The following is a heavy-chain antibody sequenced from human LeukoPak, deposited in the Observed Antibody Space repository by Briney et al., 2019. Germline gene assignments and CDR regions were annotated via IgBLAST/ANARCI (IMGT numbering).Heavy chain of an antibody. J-gene: IGHJ4*02. V-gene: IGHV3-74*01. D-gene: IGHD5-18*01. CDR1: GFTFNTHW. CDR2: IDSDVSST. Sequence: GGSLRLSCEVSGFTFNTHWMHWVRQAPGKGLVWVSRIDSDVSSTTYADSVKGRFTISRDNAKNTLYLQMNSLRAEDTAVYYCARGLSYADYWGQGTLVTVSS. CDR3: ARGLSYADY.